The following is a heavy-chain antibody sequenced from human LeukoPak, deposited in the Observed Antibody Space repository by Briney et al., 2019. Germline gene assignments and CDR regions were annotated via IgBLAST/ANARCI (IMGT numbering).Heavy chain of an antibody. CDR3: ARGCSSTTCYHNFDY. J-gene: IGHJ4*02. CDR2: IYPGDSNT. Sequence: KVSCKASGYRFTDYWIAWVRRMPGKGLEWMGIIYPGDSNTRYSPSFQGQVTISADKSISTAYLQWSSLKASDTAMYYCARGCSSTTCYHNFDYWGQGTLVTVSS. CDR1: GYRFTDYW. D-gene: IGHD2-2*01. V-gene: IGHV5-51*01.